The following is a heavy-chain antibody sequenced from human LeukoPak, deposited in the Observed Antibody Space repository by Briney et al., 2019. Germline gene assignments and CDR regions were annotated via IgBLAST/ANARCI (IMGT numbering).Heavy chain of an antibody. J-gene: IGHJ4*02. CDR2: IYYSGNT. D-gene: IGHD3-22*01. Sequence: SETLSLTCTVSGGSISSSSYYWGWIRQPPGKGLEWIESIYYSGNTYYNPSLNSRVTISVDTSKKQFSLKLSSVTAADTAVYYCARHAYYYDSSGYHYYFDYWGQGTLVTVSS. CDR1: GGSISSSSYY. CDR3: ARHAYYYDSSGYHYYFDY. V-gene: IGHV4-39*01.